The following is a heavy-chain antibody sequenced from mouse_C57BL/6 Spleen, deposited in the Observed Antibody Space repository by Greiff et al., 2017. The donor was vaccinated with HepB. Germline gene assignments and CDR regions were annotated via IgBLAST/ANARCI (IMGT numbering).Heavy chain of an antibody. CDR1: GFTFSDYG. V-gene: IGHV5-17*01. CDR2: ISSGSSTI. J-gene: IGHJ4*01. CDR3: ARWLGRDYYAMDY. D-gene: IGHD4-1*01. Sequence: EVKLVESGGGLVKPGGSLKLSCAASGFTFSDYGMHWVRQAPEKGLEWVAYISSGSSTIYYADTVQGRFTISRDNAKNTLFLQMTSLRSEDTAMYYCARWLGRDYYAMDYWGQGTSVTVSS.